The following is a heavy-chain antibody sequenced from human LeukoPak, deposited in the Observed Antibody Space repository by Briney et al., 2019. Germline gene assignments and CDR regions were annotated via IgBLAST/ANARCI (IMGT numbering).Heavy chain of an antibody. Sequence: SVKVSCKASGGTFSSYAISWVRQAPGQGLEWMGRIIPIFGTANYVQKFQGRVTITTDESTSTAYMELSSLRSEDTAVYYCARLTTVTTPHPGDIDYGGQGTLVTVS. CDR1: GGTFSSYA. D-gene: IGHD4-17*01. J-gene: IGHJ4*02. CDR2: IIPIFGTA. V-gene: IGHV1-69*05. CDR3: ARLTTVTTPHPGDIDY.